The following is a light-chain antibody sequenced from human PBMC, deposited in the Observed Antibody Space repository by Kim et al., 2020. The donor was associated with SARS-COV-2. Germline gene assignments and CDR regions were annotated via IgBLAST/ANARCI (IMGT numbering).Light chain of an antibody. J-gene: IGKJ2*01. CDR2: WAS. CDR1: PNLLSISNNLNY. Sequence: TATINCKASPNLLSISNNLNYLAWYQQKAGQPPKLLIYWASTRESGVPDRFSGSGSATDFTLTITNLQAEDVAVYYCQQYASNPRTFGQGTKLEI. CDR3: QQYASNPRT. V-gene: IGKV4-1*01.